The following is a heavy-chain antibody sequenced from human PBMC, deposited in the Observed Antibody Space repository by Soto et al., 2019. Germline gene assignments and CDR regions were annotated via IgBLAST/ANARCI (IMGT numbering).Heavy chain of an antibody. CDR2: IYSGGST. V-gene: IGHV3-53*01. Sequence: PGGSLRLSCAASGFTVSSNYMSWVRQAPEKGLEWVSVIYSGGSTYYADSVKGRFTISRDNSKNTLYLQMNSLRAEDTAVYYCARDSLLYSSGWPFDYWGQGTLVTVSS. J-gene: IGHJ4*02. CDR1: GFTVSSNY. CDR3: ARDSLLYSSGWPFDY. D-gene: IGHD6-19*01.